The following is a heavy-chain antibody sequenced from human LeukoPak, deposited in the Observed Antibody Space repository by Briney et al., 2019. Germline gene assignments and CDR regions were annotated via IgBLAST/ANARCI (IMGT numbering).Heavy chain of an antibody. CDR2: IIPILGIA. Sequence: GASVKVSCKASGGTFSSYAISWVRQAPRQGLEWMGRIIPILGIANYAQKFQGRVTITADKSTSTAYMELSSLRSEDTAVYYCARGRGYSGYDYYYGMDVWGQGTTVTASS. V-gene: IGHV1-69*04. J-gene: IGHJ6*02. D-gene: IGHD5-12*01. CDR3: ARGRGYSGYDYYYGMDV. CDR1: GGTFSSYA.